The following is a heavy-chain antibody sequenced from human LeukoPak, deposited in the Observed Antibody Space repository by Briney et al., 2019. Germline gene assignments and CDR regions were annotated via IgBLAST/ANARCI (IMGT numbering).Heavy chain of an antibody. V-gene: IGHV4-61*01. Sequence: PSETLSLTCSVSGVSISSNNHYWNWLRQPPGKGLEWIGSIYYGGSTNYNPSLKSRVTISVDTSKNQSSLNLSSVTAADTAVCDCAKVGSDYGYMWFDYWGQGTLVTVSS. J-gene: IGHJ4*02. CDR1: GVSISSNNHY. CDR2: IYYGGST. CDR3: AKVGSDYGYMWFDY. D-gene: IGHD5-18*01.